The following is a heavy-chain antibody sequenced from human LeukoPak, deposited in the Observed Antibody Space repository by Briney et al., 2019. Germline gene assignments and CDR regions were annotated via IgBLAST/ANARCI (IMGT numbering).Heavy chain of an antibody. CDR1: GYTLTELS. CDR3: ATPGSRRNYEDAFDI. CDR2: FDPEDGET. D-gene: IGHD3-16*01. V-gene: IGHV1-24*01. Sequence: ASVKVSCKVSGYTLTELSMHWVRQAPGKGLEWMGGFDPEDGETIYAQKFQGRVTMTEDTSTDTAYVELSSLRSEDTAVYYCATPGSRRNYEDAFDIWGQGTMVTVSS. J-gene: IGHJ3*02.